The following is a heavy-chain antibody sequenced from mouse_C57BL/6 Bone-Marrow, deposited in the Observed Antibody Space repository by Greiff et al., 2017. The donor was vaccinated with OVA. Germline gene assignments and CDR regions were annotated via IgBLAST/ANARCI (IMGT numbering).Heavy chain of an antibody. Sequence: VQLQQSGAELVRPGASVKLSCTASGFNIKDDYMHWVKQRPEQGLEWIGWIDPENGDTEYASKFQGKATITADTSSNTAYLQLSSLTSEDTAVYYCRATVVDFDVWGTGTTVTVSS. CDR2: IDPENGDT. CDR3: RATVVDFDV. CDR1: GFNIKDDY. J-gene: IGHJ1*03. V-gene: IGHV14-4*01. D-gene: IGHD1-1*01.